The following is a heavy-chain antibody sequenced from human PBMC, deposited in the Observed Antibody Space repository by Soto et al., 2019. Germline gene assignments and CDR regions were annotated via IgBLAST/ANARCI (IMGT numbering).Heavy chain of an antibody. CDR3: VKFRGQAYSYYHMDV. J-gene: IGHJ6*03. CDR1: GFNFGTYA. V-gene: IGHV3-23*01. CDR2: SAGSGSSR. Sequence: EVQLLESGGGLVQPGGSLSLAGAASGFNFGTYAMGWARQAPGRGLEWVSSAGSGSSRYYAASVRGRFTVSRDTSKSTLYLEMSSLRAEDTALYYCVKFRGQAYSYYHMDVWGKGTTVTVSS.